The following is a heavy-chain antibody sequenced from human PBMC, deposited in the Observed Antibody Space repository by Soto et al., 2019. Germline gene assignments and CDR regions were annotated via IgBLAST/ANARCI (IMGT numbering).Heavy chain of an antibody. Sequence: QVQLVQSGAAVKKPGSSVKVSCKASGGTFSSYAISWVRQAPGQGLEWMGGIIPIFGTANYAQKFQGGVTITADESTSTAYMGLSSLRSEDTAVYYCTREGYGEIDYYYYGMDDGGQGNTVTVSS. V-gene: IGHV1-69*12. J-gene: IGHJ6*02. CDR1: GGTFSSYA. CDR2: IIPIFGTA. CDR3: TREGYGEIDYYYYGMDD. D-gene: IGHD4-17*01.